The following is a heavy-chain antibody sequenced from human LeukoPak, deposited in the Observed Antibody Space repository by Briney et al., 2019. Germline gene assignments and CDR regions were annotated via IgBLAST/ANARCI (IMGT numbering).Heavy chain of an antibody. CDR1: GFTCCGYA. V-gene: IGHV3-30-3*01. CDR2: ISYDGSNK. D-gene: IGHD5-24*01. CDR3: ARDMGATIILSAFDI. Sequence: GVSLRFSSAASGFTCCGYAMQRLGPAPGMGREGGAVISYDGSNKYYADSVKGRFTISRDNSKNTLYLQMNSLRAEDTAVYYCARDMGATIILSAFDIWGQGTMVTVSS. J-gene: IGHJ3*02.